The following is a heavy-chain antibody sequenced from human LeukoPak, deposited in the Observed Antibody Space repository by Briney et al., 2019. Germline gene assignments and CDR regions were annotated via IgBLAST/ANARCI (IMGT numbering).Heavy chain of an antibody. V-gene: IGHV3-43*02. CDR1: GFTFDNYA. CDR2: ISGGGGST. CDR3: AKVLGSSSWYSLGY. Sequence: GGSLRLSCAASGFTFDNYAMHWVRQAPGKGLEWVSLISGGGGSTSYADSAKGRFTISRDNNKGSLYLQMNSLRTEDTALYYCAKVLGSSSWYSLGYWGQGILVTVSS. J-gene: IGHJ4*02. D-gene: IGHD6-13*01.